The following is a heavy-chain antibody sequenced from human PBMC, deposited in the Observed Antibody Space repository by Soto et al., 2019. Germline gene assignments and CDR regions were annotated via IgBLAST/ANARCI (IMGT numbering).Heavy chain of an antibody. CDR1: GGTFSSYT. D-gene: IGHD1-26*01. Sequence: QVQLVQSGAEVKKPGSSVKVSCKASGGTFSSYTISWVRQAPGQGLEWMGRIIPILGIANYAQKFQGRVTITANKSTSTAYMELSSLRSEDTAVYYCARDRRGAYGMDVWGQGTTVTVSS. V-gene: IGHV1-69*08. J-gene: IGHJ6*02. CDR3: ARDRRGAYGMDV. CDR2: IIPILGIA.